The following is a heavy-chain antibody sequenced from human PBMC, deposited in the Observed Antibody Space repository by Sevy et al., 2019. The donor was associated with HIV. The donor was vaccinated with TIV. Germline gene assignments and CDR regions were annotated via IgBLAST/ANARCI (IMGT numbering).Heavy chain of an antibody. D-gene: IGHD2-8*01. V-gene: IGHV3-30-3*01. CDR1: GFTFSNYA. Sequence: GGSLRLSCAASGFTFSNYAMHWVRQAPGKGLEWVALISYDGSNKYYADSVKGRFTISRDNSKNTIYMEMNSLRAEDTAVYYCARDSNVSGGGPGYWGQGTQVTVSS. CDR2: ISYDGSNK. J-gene: IGHJ4*02. CDR3: ARDSNVSGGGPGY.